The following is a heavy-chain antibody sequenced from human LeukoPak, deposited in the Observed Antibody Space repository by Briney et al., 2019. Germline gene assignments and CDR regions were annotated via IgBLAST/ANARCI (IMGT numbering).Heavy chain of an antibody. Sequence: GESLQISCQGSGYRFATYWIGWVRQMPGKGLEWMGINYPGDSDTTYSPSFQGQVTMSADKSISTAYLQWSSLKASDTAMYYCARRVSSSGFDAFDVWGQGTMVTVSS. V-gene: IGHV5-51*01. CDR1: GYRFATYW. D-gene: IGHD5-12*01. J-gene: IGHJ3*01. CDR2: NYPGDSDT. CDR3: ARRVSSSGFDAFDV.